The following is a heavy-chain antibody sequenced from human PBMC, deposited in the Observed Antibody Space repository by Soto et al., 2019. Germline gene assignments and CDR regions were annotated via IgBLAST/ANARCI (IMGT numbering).Heavy chain of an antibody. CDR1: GGSISSYY. V-gene: IGHV4-59*01. Sequence: SETLSLTCTVSGGSISSYYWSWIRQSPGKGLEWIGYIYYSGSTNYNPSLKSRVTISVDTSKNQFSLKLSSVTAADTAVYYCARGYCSSTSCYSHCAQGTLVTVSS. D-gene: IGHD2-2*01. CDR3: ARGYCSSTSCYSH. CDR2: IYYSGST. J-gene: IGHJ4*02.